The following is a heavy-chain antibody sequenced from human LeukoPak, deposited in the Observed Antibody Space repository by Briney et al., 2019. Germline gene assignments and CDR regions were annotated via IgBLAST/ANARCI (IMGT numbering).Heavy chain of an antibody. CDR3: ARDNYDILTGYYEALGY. Sequence: GGSLRLSCAASGFTFSSYAMHWVRQAPGKGLEWVAVISYDGSNKYYADSVKGRFTISRDNSKNSLYLQMNSLRAEDTAVYYCARDNYDILTGYYEALGYWGQGTLVTVSS. D-gene: IGHD3-9*01. J-gene: IGHJ4*02. V-gene: IGHV3-30-3*01. CDR2: ISYDGSNK. CDR1: GFTFSSYA.